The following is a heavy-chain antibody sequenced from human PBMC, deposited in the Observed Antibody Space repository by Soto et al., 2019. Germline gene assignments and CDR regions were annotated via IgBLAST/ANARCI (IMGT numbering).Heavy chain of an antibody. V-gene: IGHV3-21*01. Sequence: EVQLVESGGGLVKPGGSLRLSCAASGFTFSTYSMNWVRQAPGKGLEGVSSISSSSGYIYYADSVKGRFTISRDDAKNSLSLQMNSLRAEDTAVYYCARVRSYSYGQGYGMDVWGQGTTVTVSS. CDR2: ISSSSGYI. CDR1: GFTFSTYS. CDR3: ARVRSYSYGQGYGMDV. J-gene: IGHJ6*02. D-gene: IGHD5-18*01.